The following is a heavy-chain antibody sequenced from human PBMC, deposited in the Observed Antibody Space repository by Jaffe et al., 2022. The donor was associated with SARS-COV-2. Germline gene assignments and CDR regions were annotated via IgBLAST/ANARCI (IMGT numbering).Heavy chain of an antibody. D-gene: IGHD1-26*01. Sequence: QVQLVQSGAEVKEPGSSVKISCKASGGTFKNYAISWVRQAPGQGLEWMGGIIPVFRTGNYAQRLQDRVTITADESTSTAYMELSSLRSEDTAVYYCARDLGEMSTIMGMAYWGQGTLVTVSS. CDR3: ARDLGEMSTIMGMAY. J-gene: IGHJ4*02. V-gene: IGHV1-69*01. CDR1: GGTFKNYA. CDR2: IIPVFRTG.